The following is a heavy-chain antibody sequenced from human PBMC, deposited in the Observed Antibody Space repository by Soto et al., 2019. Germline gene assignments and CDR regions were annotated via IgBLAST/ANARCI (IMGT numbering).Heavy chain of an antibody. J-gene: IGHJ4*02. CDR2: INAYNGNT. CDR1: GYTFTSYG. V-gene: IGHV1-18*01. CDR3: AINQAIAQFDY. Sequence: QVQLVQSGAEVKKPGASVKVSCKASGYTFTSYGISWVRQAPGQGLERMGWINAYNGNTKYAQKLQGRVTLTTDTSTSTVYMEPRSLRSDDTAGYYCAINQAIAQFDYWGQGNLVTVSS. D-gene: IGHD2-21*01.